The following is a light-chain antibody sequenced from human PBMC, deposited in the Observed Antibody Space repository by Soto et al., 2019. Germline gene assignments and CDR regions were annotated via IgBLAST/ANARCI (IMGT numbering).Light chain of an antibody. CDR2: GAS. CDR3: QQYENWPYT. Sequence: EIVMTQSPATVSLSPGERATLSCRASPGVSNTLAWYQQRPGQAPRLLIYGASIRAPGIPARFSAGGSGTEFTLTITSLQSEDFAVYYCQQYENWPYTFGQGTKLEIK. J-gene: IGKJ2*01. CDR1: PGVSNT. V-gene: IGKV3-15*01.